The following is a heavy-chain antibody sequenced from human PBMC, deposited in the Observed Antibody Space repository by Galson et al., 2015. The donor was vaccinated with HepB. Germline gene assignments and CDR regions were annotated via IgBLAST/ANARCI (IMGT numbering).Heavy chain of an antibody. J-gene: IGHJ5*02. Sequence: SLRLSCAASGFTFSSYWMSWVRQAPGKGLEWVANIKQDGSEKYYVDSVKGRFTISRDNAKNSLYLQMNSLRAEDTAVYYCARELRGYSGYGGLVPLPNNWFDPWGQGTLVTVSS. CDR3: ARELRGYSGYGGLVPLPNNWFDP. D-gene: IGHD5-12*01. V-gene: IGHV3-7*03. CDR1: GFTFSSYW. CDR2: IKQDGSEK.